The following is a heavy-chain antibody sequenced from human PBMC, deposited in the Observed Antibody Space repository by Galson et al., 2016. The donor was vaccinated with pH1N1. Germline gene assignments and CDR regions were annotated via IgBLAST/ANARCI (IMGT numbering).Heavy chain of an antibody. Sequence: SVKVSCKASGYTFTIYGISWVRQAPGQGLEWMGWISPYSGNTKYAQKVQGRVTMTTEKSTGTSYMELRSLTSDDTAVYFCATARRLVSIPSEAFDIWGQGTMVTVSS. D-gene: IGHD2/OR15-2a*01. V-gene: IGHV1-18*01. J-gene: IGHJ3*02. CDR3: ATARRLVSIPSEAFDI. CDR2: ISPYSGNT. CDR1: GYTFTIYG.